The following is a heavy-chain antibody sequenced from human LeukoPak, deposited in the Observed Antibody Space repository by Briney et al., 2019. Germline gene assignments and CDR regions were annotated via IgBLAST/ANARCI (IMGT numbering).Heavy chain of an antibody. Sequence: PGGSLRLSCAASGFSFSSYGMSWVRQAPGKGLEWVSAISGSGGSTYYADSVKGRFTISRDNSKNTLYLQMNSLRAEDTAVYYCAKAAVPYYYYYMDVWGKGTTVTISS. CDR3: AKAAVPYYYYYMDV. J-gene: IGHJ6*03. CDR1: GFSFSSYG. CDR2: ISGSGGST. V-gene: IGHV3-23*01. D-gene: IGHD6-19*01.